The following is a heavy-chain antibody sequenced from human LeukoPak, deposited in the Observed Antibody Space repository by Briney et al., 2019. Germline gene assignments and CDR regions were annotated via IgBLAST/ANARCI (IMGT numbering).Heavy chain of an antibody. J-gene: IGHJ3*02. CDR3: ARADSGSYWGAFDI. Sequence: ASVKVSCKASGYTFTSYDINWVRQATGQGLEWMGWMNPNSGNTGYAQKFQGRVTMTRNTSISTAYVELSSLRSEDTAVYYCARADSGSYWGAFDIWGQGTMVTVSS. CDR2: MNPNSGNT. CDR1: GYTFTSYD. D-gene: IGHD1-26*01. V-gene: IGHV1-8*01.